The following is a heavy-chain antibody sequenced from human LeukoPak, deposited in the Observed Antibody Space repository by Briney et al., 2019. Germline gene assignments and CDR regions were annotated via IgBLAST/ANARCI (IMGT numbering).Heavy chain of an antibody. V-gene: IGHV1-18*01. CDR3: ARAHQQLDAFDI. Sequence: ASVKVSCKASVYTFTSYGISWVRQAPGQGLAWMGWISAYNVNTNYAQKLQGRGTMTTDTSTSTAYMELRSLRSDDTAVYYCARAHQQLDAFDIWGQGTMVTVSS. CDR1: VYTFTSYG. D-gene: IGHD6-13*01. J-gene: IGHJ3*02. CDR2: ISAYNVNT.